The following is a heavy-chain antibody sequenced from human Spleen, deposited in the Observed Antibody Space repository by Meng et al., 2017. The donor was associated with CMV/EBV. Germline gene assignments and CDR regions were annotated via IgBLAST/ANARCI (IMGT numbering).Heavy chain of an antibody. D-gene: IGHD6-13*01. V-gene: IGHV3-48*03. J-gene: IGHJ5*02. Sequence: GGSLRLSCVASGFIFNNYEMNWVRQAPGKGLEWLSFISSSGDTMYYADSVKGRFTISRDNTKNSLFLQMNSLRAEDTAVYYCARAESAGGTNNWFDPWGQGTLVTVSS. CDR1: GFIFNNYE. CDR3: ARAESAGGTNNWFDP. CDR2: ISSSGDTM.